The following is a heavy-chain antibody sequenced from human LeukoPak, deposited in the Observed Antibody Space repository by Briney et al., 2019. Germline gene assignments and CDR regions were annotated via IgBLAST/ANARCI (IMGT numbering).Heavy chain of an antibody. J-gene: IGHJ4*02. Sequence: SGGSLRLSCAASGFTFSNYGMHWVRQAPGKELEWVAFVRYDGSNKYYADSVKGRFTISRDNSKNTLYLQMNSLRPEDTAVYYCARARSLWSDDSSGYYLDYWGQGTLVTVSS. CDR1: GFTFSNYG. CDR3: ARARSLWSDDSSGYYLDY. D-gene: IGHD3-22*01. V-gene: IGHV3-30*02. CDR2: VRYDGSNK.